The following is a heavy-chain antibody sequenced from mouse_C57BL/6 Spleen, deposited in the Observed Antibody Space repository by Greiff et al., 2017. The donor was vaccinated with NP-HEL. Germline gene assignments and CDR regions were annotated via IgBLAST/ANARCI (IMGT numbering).Heavy chain of an antibody. CDR2: IYPRSGNT. CDR1: GYTFTSYG. D-gene: IGHD1-1*01. V-gene: IGHV1-81*01. Sequence: VQLQQSGAELARPGASVKLSCKASGYTFTSYGISWVKQRTGQGLEWIGEIYPRSGNTYYNEKFKGKATLTADKSSSTAYMELRSLTSEDSAVYFCARSPDYGSPSYFDVWGRGTTVTVSS. CDR3: ARSPDYGSPSYFDV. J-gene: IGHJ1*03.